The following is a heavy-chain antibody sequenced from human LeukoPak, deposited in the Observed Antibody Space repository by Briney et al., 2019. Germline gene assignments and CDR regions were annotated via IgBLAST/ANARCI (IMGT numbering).Heavy chain of an antibody. J-gene: IGHJ6*03. V-gene: IGHV3-21*01. CDR2: ISSSSYI. Sequence: GGSLRLSCAASGFTFSSYSMNWVRQAPGKGLEWVSSISSSSYIYYADSVKGRFTISRDNAKNSLYLQMNSLRAEDTAVYYCARGGLLYYYLDVWGKGTTVTVSS. CDR3: ARGGLLYYYLDV. CDR1: GFTFSSYS. D-gene: IGHD2/OR15-2a*01.